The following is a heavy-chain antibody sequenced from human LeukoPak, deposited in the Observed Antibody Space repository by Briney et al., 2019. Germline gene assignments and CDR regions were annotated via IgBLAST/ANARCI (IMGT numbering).Heavy chain of an antibody. V-gene: IGHV3-30*04. CDR3: ARDHGSGWYRFGNGWFDP. D-gene: IGHD6-19*01. CDR1: GFTFSSYA. Sequence: GGSLRLSCAASGFTFSSYAMHWVRQAPGKGLEWVAVITYDGSNKYYADSVKGRFTISRDNSKNTLYLQMNSLRAEDTAVYYCARDHGSGWYRFGNGWFDPWGQGTLVTVSS. J-gene: IGHJ5*02. CDR2: ITYDGSNK.